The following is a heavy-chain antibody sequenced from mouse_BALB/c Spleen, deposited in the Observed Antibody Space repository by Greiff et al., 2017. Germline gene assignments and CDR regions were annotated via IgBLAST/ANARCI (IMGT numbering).Heavy chain of an antibody. D-gene: IGHD1-1*01. J-gene: IGHJ4*01. Sequence: DVKLVESGGGLVKPGGSLKLSCAASGFTFSSYAMSWVRQTPEKRLEWVASISSGGSTYYPDSVKGRFTISRDNARNILYLQMSSLRSEDTAMYYCARSFYGYAMDYWGQGTSVTVSS. V-gene: IGHV5-6-5*01. CDR2: ISSGGST. CDR3: ARSFYGYAMDY. CDR1: GFTFSSYA.